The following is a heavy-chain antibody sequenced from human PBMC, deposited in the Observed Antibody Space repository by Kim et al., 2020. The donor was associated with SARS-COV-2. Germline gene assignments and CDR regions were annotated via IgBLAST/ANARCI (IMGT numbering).Heavy chain of an antibody. J-gene: IGHJ6*02. V-gene: IGHV1-69*13. CDR3: ARDHPSTYLDYGEYRVRGYYYGMDV. D-gene: IGHD4-17*01. CDR2: IIPIFGTA. Sequence: SVKVSCKASGGTFSSYAISWVRQAPGQGLEWMGGIIPIFGTANYAQKFQGGVTITADESTSTAYMELSSLRSEDTAVYYCARDHPSTYLDYGEYRVRGYYYGMDVWGQGTTVTVSS. CDR1: GGTFSSYA.